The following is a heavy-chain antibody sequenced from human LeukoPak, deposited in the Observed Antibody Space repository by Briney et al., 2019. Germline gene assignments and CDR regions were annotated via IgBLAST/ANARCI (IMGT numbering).Heavy chain of an antibody. V-gene: IGHV3-30-3*01. Sequence: GGSLRLSCAASGFTFSSYSMHWVRQTPGKGLEWVAVISKDGTNKHYADSVKGRFTISRDKSKHTLYLQMNSLRAEDTAVYYCARDRVTTWGCFDRWGQGTLVTVSS. D-gene: IGHD4-17*01. CDR1: GFTFSSYS. CDR2: ISKDGTNK. J-gene: IGHJ4*02. CDR3: ARDRVTTWGCFDR.